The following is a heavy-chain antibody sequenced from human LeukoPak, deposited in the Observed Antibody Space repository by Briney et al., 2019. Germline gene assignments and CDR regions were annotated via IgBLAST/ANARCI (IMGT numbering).Heavy chain of an antibody. J-gene: IGHJ6*02. CDR2: ISSSGSTI. CDR1: GFTFSSYE. CDR3: ARARPFYYYYGMDV. V-gene: IGHV3-48*03. Sequence: GGSLRLSCAASGFTFSSYEMNWVRQAPGKGLEWVSYISSSGSTIYYADSVKGRFTISRDNAKNSLYLQMNSLRAEDTAVYYCARARPFYYYYGMDVWGQGTTVTVFS.